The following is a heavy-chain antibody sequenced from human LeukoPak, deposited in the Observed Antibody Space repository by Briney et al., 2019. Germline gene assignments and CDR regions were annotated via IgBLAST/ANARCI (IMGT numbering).Heavy chain of an antibody. V-gene: IGHV4-34*01. D-gene: IGHD6-19*01. CDR1: GGSFSGYY. CDR2: IYYSGST. CDR3: ARRALGSGWPFDY. Sequence: SETLSLTCAVYGGSFSGYYWSWIRQPPGKGLEWIGSIYYSGSTYYNPSLKSRVTISVDTSKNQFSLKLSSVTAADTAVYYCARRALGSGWPFDYWGQGTLVTVSS. J-gene: IGHJ4*02.